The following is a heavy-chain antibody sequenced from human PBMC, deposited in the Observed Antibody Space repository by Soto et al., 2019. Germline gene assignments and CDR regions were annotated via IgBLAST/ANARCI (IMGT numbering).Heavy chain of an antibody. D-gene: IGHD1-1*01. CDR2: IWRDGSNK. J-gene: IGHJ4*02. CDR1: GFTFSSYG. V-gene: IGHV3-33*08. CDR3: ARDERDTQFDY. Sequence: GGSLRLSCSASGFTFSSYGMHWVRQAPGKGLEWVAVIWRDGSNKYYGDSVKGRFTISRDNSKNTLYLQMNSLRVEDTAVYYCARDERDTQFDYWGQGSLVTSPQ.